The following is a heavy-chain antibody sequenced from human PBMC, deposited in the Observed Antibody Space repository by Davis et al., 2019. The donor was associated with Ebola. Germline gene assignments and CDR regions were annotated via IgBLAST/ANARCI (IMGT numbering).Heavy chain of an antibody. J-gene: IGHJ6*04. CDR1: GFTLSSYW. CDR3: ARVSEHGMDV. CDR2: IKQDGSEK. Sequence: GESLKISCAASGFTLSSYWMSWVRQAPGKGLEWVANIKQDGSEKYYVDSVKGRFTISRDNAKNSLYLQMNSLRAEDTAVYYCARVSEHGMDVWGKGTTVTVSS. V-gene: IGHV3-7*01.